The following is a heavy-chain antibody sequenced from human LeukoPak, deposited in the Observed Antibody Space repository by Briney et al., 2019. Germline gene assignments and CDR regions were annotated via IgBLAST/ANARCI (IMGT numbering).Heavy chain of an antibody. D-gene: IGHD3-10*01. CDR2: INHSGST. CDR1: GGSFSGYY. V-gene: IGHV4-34*01. Sequence: SETLSLTCAVYGGSFSGYYWSWIRQPPGKGLEWIGEINHSGSTNYNPSLKSRVTISVDTSKNQFSLKLSSVTAADTAVYYCAREETVRGGLVGYWGQGTLVTVSS. J-gene: IGHJ4*02. CDR3: AREETVRGGLVGY.